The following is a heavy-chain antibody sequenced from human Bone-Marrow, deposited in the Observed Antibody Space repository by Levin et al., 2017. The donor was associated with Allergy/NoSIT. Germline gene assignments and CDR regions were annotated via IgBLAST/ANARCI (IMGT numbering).Heavy chain of an antibody. CDR3: ARRPLLTGFRFDY. Sequence: PGESLKISCAASGFTFDSYAMNWVRQAPGKGLEWVSYISGSSNTIYYADSVKGRFTISRDNAKNSLFLQMNSLRAEDTAMYYCARRPLLTGFRFDYWGQGILVTVSS. D-gene: IGHD3-9*01. CDR2: ISGSSNTI. J-gene: IGHJ4*02. CDR1: GFTFDSYA. V-gene: IGHV3-48*01.